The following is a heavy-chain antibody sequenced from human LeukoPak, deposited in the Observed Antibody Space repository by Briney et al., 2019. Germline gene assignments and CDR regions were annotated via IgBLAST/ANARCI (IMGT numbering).Heavy chain of an antibody. CDR3: ARHSRSGYSDYESAFDI. CDR1: GGPISSSSFY. Sequence: PSETLSLTCTVSGGPISSSSFYWDWIRQPPGKGLEWIGTIFYSGSTYYNPSLKSRITISVDTSKNQFSLKLSSVTAADTAVYYCARHSRSGYSDYESAFDIWGQGTMVIVSS. J-gene: IGHJ3*02. D-gene: IGHD5-12*01. CDR2: IFYSGST. V-gene: IGHV4-39*01.